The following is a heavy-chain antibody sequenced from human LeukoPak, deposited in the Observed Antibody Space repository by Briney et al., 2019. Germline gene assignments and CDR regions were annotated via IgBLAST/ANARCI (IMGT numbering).Heavy chain of an antibody. J-gene: IGHJ4*02. Sequence: SETLSLTCTVSGDSISSYYWSWIRQPPGKGLEWIGYIYYDGSTKYNPSLKSRVTISVDTSKNQFSLKLSSVTAADTAVYHCARRELAYYFDYWGQGTLVTVSS. CDR3: ARRELAYYFDY. V-gene: IGHV4-59*08. CDR1: GDSISSYY. D-gene: IGHD3-10*01. CDR2: IYYDGST.